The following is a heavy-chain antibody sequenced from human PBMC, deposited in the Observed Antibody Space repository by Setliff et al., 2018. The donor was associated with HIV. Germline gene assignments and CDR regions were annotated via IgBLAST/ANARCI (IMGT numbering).Heavy chain of an antibody. CDR2: IYYSGST. CDR1: GGSISSSSYY. J-gene: IGHJ3*02. D-gene: IGHD3-3*01. CDR3: AKLQFLEWFDAFDI. Sequence: PSETLSLTCTVSGGSISSSSYYWGWIRQPPGKGLEWIGSIYYSGSTYYNPSLKSRVTISVDTSKNQFSLKLSSVTAADTAVYYCAKLQFLEWFDAFDIWGQGTMVTVSS. V-gene: IGHV4-39*07.